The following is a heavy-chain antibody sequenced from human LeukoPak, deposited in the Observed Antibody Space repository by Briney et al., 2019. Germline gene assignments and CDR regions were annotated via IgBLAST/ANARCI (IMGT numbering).Heavy chain of an antibody. D-gene: IGHD6-19*01. V-gene: IGHV1-8*01. J-gene: IGHJ6*03. CDR2: MNPNSGNT. Sequence: ASVNVSFKSSGYTFTNFDINWVRQAPGQGLEWMGWMNPNSGNTGYAQKFQGRVTMTMNTSITTAYMELSSLISEDTAVYYCARGPQWRGDYYYIDVWGRGTTVTVSS. CDR1: GYTFTNFD. CDR3: ARGPQWRGDYYYIDV.